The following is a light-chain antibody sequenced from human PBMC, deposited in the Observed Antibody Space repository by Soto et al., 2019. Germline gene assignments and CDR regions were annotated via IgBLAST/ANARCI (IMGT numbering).Light chain of an antibody. V-gene: IGKV3-20*01. Sequence: IVFTQSPATLSLSPGEDASLYYRASQTVHSSYLAWYQRKPGQAPRLLIYGASSRATGIPDRFSGSGSGTDFTLTISRLEPEDFAVYYCQQYGSFSITLGQGTRLEIK. CDR2: GAS. CDR3: QQYGSFSIT. CDR1: QTVHSSY. J-gene: IGKJ5*01.